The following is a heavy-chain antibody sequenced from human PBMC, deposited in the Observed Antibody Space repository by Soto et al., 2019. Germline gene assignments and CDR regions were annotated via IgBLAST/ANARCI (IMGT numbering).Heavy chain of an antibody. J-gene: IGHJ4*02. CDR3: ACITDGY. V-gene: IGHV3-23*01. CDR2: ISGKDGST. Sequence: EVQVLESGGGLVQPGGSLRLSCATSGFTFSTYGMNWVRQAPGKGLEWVSGISGKDGSTYYADSVKGRFTISRDNSRNTLFLQMNSLRAEDTAVYYCACITDGYWGQGTQVTVSS. CDR1: GFTFSTYG.